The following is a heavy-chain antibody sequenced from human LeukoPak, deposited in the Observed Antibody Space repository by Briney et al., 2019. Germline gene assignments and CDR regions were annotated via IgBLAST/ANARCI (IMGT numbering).Heavy chain of an antibody. D-gene: IGHD3-10*01. J-gene: IGHJ5*02. CDR3: ARDLDYYGSGSRYNWFDP. Sequence: PGGSLRLSCAASGFTFSSYGTHWVRQAPGKGLEWVAVIWYDGSNKYYADSVKGRFTISRDNSKNTLYLQMNSLRAEDTAVYYCARDLDYYGSGSRYNWFDPWGQGTLVTVSS. CDR1: GFTFSSYG. CDR2: IWYDGSNK. V-gene: IGHV3-33*01.